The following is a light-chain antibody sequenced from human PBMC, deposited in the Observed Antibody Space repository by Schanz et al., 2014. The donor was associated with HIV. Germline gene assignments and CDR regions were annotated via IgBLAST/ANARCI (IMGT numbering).Light chain of an antibody. CDR2: GAS. CDR1: HIVNNRY. J-gene: IGKJ1*01. CDR3: QQYGSSPWT. V-gene: IGKV3-20*01. Sequence: EIVMTQSPATLYVSPGEGATLSCRASHIVNNRYFAWYKQEHGQPPRLLIYGASIRATGIPDRFSGGVSGTDFTLTISRVEPEDYAVYYCQQYGSSPWTFGQGTRVDVK.